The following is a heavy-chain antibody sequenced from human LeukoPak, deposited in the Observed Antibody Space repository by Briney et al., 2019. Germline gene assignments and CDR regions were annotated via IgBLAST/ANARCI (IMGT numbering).Heavy chain of an antibody. Sequence: PSETLSLTCTVSGGSISSGGYYWSWIRQPPGKGLEWIGYIYYSGSTNYNPSLKSRVTISVDTSKNQFSLKLSSVTAADTAVYYCARARSSAVAGTGGAFDIWGQGTMVTVSS. J-gene: IGHJ3*02. V-gene: IGHV4-61*08. CDR3: ARARSSAVAGTGGAFDI. CDR2: IYYSGST. D-gene: IGHD6-19*01. CDR1: GGSISSGGYY.